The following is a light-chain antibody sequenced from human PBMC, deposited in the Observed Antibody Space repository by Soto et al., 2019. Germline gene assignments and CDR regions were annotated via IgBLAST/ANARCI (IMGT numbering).Light chain of an antibody. CDR3: CSYAGSNNFV. CDR1: SRDVGTYTL. Sequence: QSALTQPASVSGSPGQSITISCTGTSRDVGTYTLVSWYQHYPGKAPKLIIYEGSKRPSGVSNRFSASKTGRTASLTISGLQPEDEADYYFCSYAGSNNFVFGSGTKLTVL. V-gene: IGLV2-23*01. CDR2: EGS. J-gene: IGLJ1*01.